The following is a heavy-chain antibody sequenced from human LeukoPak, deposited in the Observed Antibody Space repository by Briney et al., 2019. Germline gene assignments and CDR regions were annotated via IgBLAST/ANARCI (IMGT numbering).Heavy chain of an antibody. J-gene: IGHJ4*02. D-gene: IGHD3-10*01. CDR3: TTDGNPLWFGELSSGYDY. CDR1: GFTFSNAW. V-gene: IGHV3-15*01. Sequence: GGSLRLSCAASGFTFSNAWMSWVRQAPGKGLEWVGRIKSKTDGGTTDYAAPVKGRFTISRDDSKNTLYLQMNSLKTGDTAAYYCTTDGNPLWFGELSSGYDYWGQGTLVTVSS. CDR2: IKSKTDGGTT.